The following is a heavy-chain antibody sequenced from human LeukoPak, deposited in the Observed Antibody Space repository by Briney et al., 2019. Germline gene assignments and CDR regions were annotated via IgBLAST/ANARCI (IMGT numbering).Heavy chain of an antibody. J-gene: IGHJ4*02. V-gene: IGHV3-7*01. CDR2: IILDGTEK. Sequence: PGGSLRLSCAAAGLTFSSYWMTCVSHPAGEGLGWVANIILDGTEKNYVDSVEGRFTITRDNAKNSLDLQMNSLRVEDTAVYYCARDLGLSGYDLLDYWGQGTMVTVSS. CDR3: ARDLGLSGYDLLDY. D-gene: IGHD5-12*01. CDR1: GLTFSSYW.